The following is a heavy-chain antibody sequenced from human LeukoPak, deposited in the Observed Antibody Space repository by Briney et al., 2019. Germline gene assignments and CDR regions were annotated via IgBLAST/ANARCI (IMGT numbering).Heavy chain of an antibody. V-gene: IGHV4-34*01. J-gene: IGHJ6*03. Sequence: SETLSLTCAVYGGSFSGYYWSWIRQPPGKGLEWIGEINHSGSTNYNPSLKSRVTISADTFKNQFSLKLSSVTAADTAVYYCARYYYYYYYMDVWGKGTTVTVSS. CDR1: GGSFSGYY. CDR2: INHSGST. CDR3: ARYYYYYYYMDV.